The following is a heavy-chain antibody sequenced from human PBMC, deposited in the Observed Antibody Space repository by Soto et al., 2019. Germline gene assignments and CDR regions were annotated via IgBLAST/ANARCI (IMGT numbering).Heavy chain of an antibody. CDR3: ARVVSGSGAWLDY. V-gene: IGHV3-48*01. J-gene: IGHJ4*02. CDR2: INSGSSAI. D-gene: IGHD3-10*01. Sequence: MSRVRQTPGKGLEWISYINSGSSAIQYADSVKGRFSISRDNGKNSLYLQMSSLRVEDTAVYYCARVVSGSGAWLDYWAPATLVTVSS.